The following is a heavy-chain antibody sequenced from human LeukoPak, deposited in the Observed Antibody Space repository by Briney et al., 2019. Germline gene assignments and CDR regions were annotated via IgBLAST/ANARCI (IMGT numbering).Heavy chain of an antibody. J-gene: IGHJ4*02. CDR1: GGSISSYY. D-gene: IGHD3-22*01. CDR3: ARGCRKYYYDSSGYYYFDY. Sequence: SETLSLTCTVSGGSISSYYWSWIRQPPGKGLEWIGYIYYSGSTNYNPSLKSRVTISVDTSKNQFSLKLSSVTAADTAVYYCARGCRKYYYDSSGYYYFDYWGQGTLVTVSS. V-gene: IGHV4-59*01. CDR2: IYYSGST.